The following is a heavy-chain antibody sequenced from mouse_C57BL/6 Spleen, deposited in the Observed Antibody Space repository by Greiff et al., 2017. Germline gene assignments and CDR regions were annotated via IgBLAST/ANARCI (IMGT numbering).Heavy chain of an antibody. Sequence: VQLQQPGAELVKPGASVKMSCKASGYTFTSYWITWVKQRPGQGLEWIGDIYPGSGSTNYNEKFKSKATLTVDTSSSTAYMQRSSLTSEDAAVYYCSRGVLLSGMDYWGQGTSVTVSS. V-gene: IGHV1-55*01. CDR3: SRGVLLSGMDY. CDR1: GYTFTSYW. CDR2: IYPGSGST. D-gene: IGHD2-1*01. J-gene: IGHJ4*01.